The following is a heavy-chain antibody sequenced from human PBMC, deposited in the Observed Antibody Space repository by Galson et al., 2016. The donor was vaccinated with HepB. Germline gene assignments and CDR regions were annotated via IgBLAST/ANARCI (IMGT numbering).Heavy chain of an antibody. Sequence: QSGAEVKKPGESLRISCKGSGYSFTSYWISWVRQMPGKGLEWMGRIDPSDSYSDYSPSFQGHVTISADKSIRTAYLQWSSLKASDTAMYYCASEFYYSGSGSSYPRSYAMDVWGQGTTVTVSS. J-gene: IGHJ6*02. D-gene: IGHD3-10*01. CDR3: ASEFYYSGSGSSYPRSYAMDV. CDR1: GYSFTSYW. V-gene: IGHV5-10-1*01. CDR2: IDPSDSYS.